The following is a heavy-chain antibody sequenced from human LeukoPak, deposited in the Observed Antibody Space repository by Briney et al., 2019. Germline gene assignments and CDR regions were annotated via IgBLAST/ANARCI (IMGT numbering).Heavy chain of an antibody. CDR1: GFTFSSYW. Sequence: GGSLRLSCAASGFTFSSYWMSWVRQAPGKGLEWVANIKQDGSEKYYVDSVKGRFTISRDNAKNSLYLQMNSLRAEDTAVYYCASRYSGYDFWGYYFDYWGQGTLVTVSS. D-gene: IGHD5-12*01. V-gene: IGHV3-7*01. CDR2: IKQDGSEK. J-gene: IGHJ4*02. CDR3: ASRYSGYDFWGYYFDY.